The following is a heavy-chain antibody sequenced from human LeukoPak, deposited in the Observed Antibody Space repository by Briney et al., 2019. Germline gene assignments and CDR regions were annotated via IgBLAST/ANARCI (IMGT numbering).Heavy chain of an antibody. D-gene: IGHD6-13*01. J-gene: IGHJ4*02. CDR2: IYHSGST. V-gene: IGHV4-30-2*01. CDR3: AREVAAAGLGY. CDR1: GGSISSGGYS. Sequence: SETLSLTCAVSGGSISSGGYSWSWIRQPPGKGLEWIGYIYHSGSTYYNPSLKSRVTISVDRSKNQFSLKLSSVTAADTAVYYCAREVAAAGLGYWGQGTLVTVSS.